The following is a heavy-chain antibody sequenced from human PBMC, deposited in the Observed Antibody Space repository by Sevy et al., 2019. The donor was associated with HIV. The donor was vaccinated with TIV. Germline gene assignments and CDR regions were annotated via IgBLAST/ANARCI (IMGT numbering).Heavy chain of an antibody. Sequence: GGSLRLSCTSSGFTFGDYAMSWFRQAPGKGLEWVAFIRRNSHEPYGGTTEYAASVKGRFTISRDDSKSIAYLQMNSRKTEDTAVYYCTRALATADTPEYYFDYWGQGIWSPSPQ. CDR2: IRRNSHEPYGGTT. V-gene: IGHV3-49*03. CDR3: TRALATADTPEYYFDY. D-gene: IGHD5-12*01. J-gene: IGHJ4*02. CDR1: GFTFGDYA.